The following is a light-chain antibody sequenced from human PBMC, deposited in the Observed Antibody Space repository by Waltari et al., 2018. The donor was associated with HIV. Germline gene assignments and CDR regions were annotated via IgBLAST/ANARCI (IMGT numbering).Light chain of an antibody. Sequence: QSALTQPASVSGSPGQSITISCTGNSSDVGSYNLVSWYQQHPGKAPKLMIYEVSKRPSGVSNRFSGSKSGNTASLTISGLQAEDEADYYCCSYVGWSTILYVFGTGTKVTVL. CDR1: SSDVGSYNL. CDR3: CSYVGWSTILYV. V-gene: IGLV2-23*02. CDR2: EVS. J-gene: IGLJ1*01.